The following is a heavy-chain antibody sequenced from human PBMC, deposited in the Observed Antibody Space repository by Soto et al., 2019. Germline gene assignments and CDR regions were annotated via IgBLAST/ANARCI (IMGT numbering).Heavy chain of an antibody. CDR3: SRGTSIPASGDY. CDR2: VSAYNGER. CDR1: GYTFTNYG. D-gene: IGHD6-6*01. V-gene: IGHV1-18*01. Sequence: QVQLVQSGAEVKKPGASVKVSCKASGYTFTNYGSNWVRQAPGQGLEWLGWVSAYNGERRYAQRVQARVLMTTDPSTTTAYMELRSLRSDDTAVYYCSRGTSIPASGDYWGQGTLVTVSS. J-gene: IGHJ4*01.